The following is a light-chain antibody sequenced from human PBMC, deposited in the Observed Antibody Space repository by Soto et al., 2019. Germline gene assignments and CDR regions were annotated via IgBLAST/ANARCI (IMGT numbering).Light chain of an antibody. CDR3: CSYAGSSTYV. J-gene: IGLJ1*01. V-gene: IGLV2-23*01. Sequence: QSVLTQPASVSGSPGQSISISCTGTSSDVGTYKLVSWYQQYPGKAPKLMIHEGSKRPSGVSNRFSGSKSGNTASLTISGLQAEDEADYYCCSYAGSSTYVFGTGTSSPS. CDR1: SSDVGTYKL. CDR2: EGS.